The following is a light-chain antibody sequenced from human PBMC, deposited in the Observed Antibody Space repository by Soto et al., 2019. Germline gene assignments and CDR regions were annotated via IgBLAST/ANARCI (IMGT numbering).Light chain of an antibody. V-gene: IGLV1-44*01. CDR1: SSNIGCNT. Sequence: QSVLTQPPSASGTPGQRVTISCSGSSSNIGCNTVNWYQQLPGTAPKLLIYSNNQRPSGVPDRFSGSKSGTSASLAISGLQSEDEADYYCAAWDDSLKAVFGTGTKLTVL. J-gene: IGLJ1*01. CDR3: AAWDDSLKAV. CDR2: SNN.